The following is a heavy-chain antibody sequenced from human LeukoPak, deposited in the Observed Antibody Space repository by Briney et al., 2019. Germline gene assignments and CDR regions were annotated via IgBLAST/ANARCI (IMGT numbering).Heavy chain of an antibody. J-gene: IGHJ4*02. Sequence: ASVKVSCKTSGYTFSDYYIHWVRQAPGQGLEWMGWINPNSGETKSAQKFQGRVTMTGDTSISTAYMELRRVTSDDTAVYYCARTCSSTSCSDFDYWGQGTLVTVSS. V-gene: IGHV1-2*02. D-gene: IGHD2-2*01. CDR2: INPNSGET. CDR1: GYTFSDYY. CDR3: ARTCSSTSCSDFDY.